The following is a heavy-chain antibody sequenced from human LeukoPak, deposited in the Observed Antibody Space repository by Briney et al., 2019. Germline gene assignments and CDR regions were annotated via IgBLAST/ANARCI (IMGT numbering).Heavy chain of an antibody. J-gene: IGHJ4*02. CDR2: IIPIFGIT. D-gene: IGHD2-15*01. CDR1: GGTFSSYA. CDR3: ATGLGYCSGGSCYSLDY. V-gene: IGHV1-69*10. Sequence: SVKVSCKASGGTFSSYAINWVRQAPGQGLEWMAGIIPIFGITNYAQKFQGRVTMTEDTSTDTAYMELSSLRSEDTAVYYCATGLGYCSGGSCYSLDYWGQGTLVTVSS.